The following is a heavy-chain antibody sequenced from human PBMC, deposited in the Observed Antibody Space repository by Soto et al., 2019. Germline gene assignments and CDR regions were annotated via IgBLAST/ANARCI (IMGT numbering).Heavy chain of an antibody. Sequence: PSQTLSLTCAISGDSVSSNTASWNWIRQSPSRGLEWLGRTYLRSKWYNDYAVSVKSRIIINPDTSNNQFSLQLNSVTPEGTAVYFCAKGDNLGPKTGYAFDPWGQGIMVTVSS. J-gene: IGHJ5*02. CDR3: AKGDNLGPKTGYAFDP. CDR1: GDSVSSNTAS. V-gene: IGHV6-1*01. CDR2: TYLRSKWYN. D-gene: IGHD5-12*01.